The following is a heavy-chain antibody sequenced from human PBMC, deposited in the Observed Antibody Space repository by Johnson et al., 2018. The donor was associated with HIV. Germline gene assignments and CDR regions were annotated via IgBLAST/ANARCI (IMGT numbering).Heavy chain of an antibody. Sequence: EVQLVESGGGVVRPGGSLRLSCAASGFIIDDYGMSWVRQAPGKGLEWVSGINWNGGSTGYADSVKGRFTISRDNSKNTLYLQMNSLRAEDTAVYYCAKVDDDGDWGGAFDIWGQGTMVTVSS. CDR1: GFIIDDYG. CDR2: INWNGGST. V-gene: IGHV3-20*04. D-gene: IGHD4-17*01. J-gene: IGHJ3*02. CDR3: AKVDDDGDWGGAFDI.